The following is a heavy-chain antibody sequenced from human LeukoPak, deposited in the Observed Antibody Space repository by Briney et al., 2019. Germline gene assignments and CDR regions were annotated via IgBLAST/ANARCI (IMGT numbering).Heavy chain of an antibody. D-gene: IGHD1-26*01. CDR3: ARQFRSLGSFNWYFDL. Sequence: SETLSLTCTVSGGSISSSSYYWGWIRQPPGKGLEWIGSIYYSGSTYYNPSPKSRVTISVDTSKNQFSLKLSSVTAADTAVYYCARQFRSLGSFNWYFDLWGRGTLVTVSS. CDR2: IYYSGST. J-gene: IGHJ2*01. CDR1: GGSISSSSYY. V-gene: IGHV4-39*01.